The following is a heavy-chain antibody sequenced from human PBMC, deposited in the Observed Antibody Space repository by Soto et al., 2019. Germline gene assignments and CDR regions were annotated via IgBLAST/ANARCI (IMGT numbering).Heavy chain of an antibody. CDR3: AVIYCSSTSCPYP. CDR1: GGTFSSYA. CDR2: IIPIFGTA. J-gene: IGHJ5*02. V-gene: IGHV1-69*13. D-gene: IGHD2-2*01. Sequence: SVKVSCKASGGTFSSYAISWVRQAPGQGLEWMGGIIPIFGTANYAQKFQGRVTITADESTSTACMELSSLRSEDTAVHYCAVIYCSSTSCPYPWGQGTLVTVSS.